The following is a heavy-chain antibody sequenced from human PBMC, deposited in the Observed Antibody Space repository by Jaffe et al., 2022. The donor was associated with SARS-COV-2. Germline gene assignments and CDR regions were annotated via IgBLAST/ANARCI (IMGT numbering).Heavy chain of an antibody. J-gene: IGHJ6*02. CDR3: ARDQGVGAHYYYYGMDV. CDR1: GYTFTGYY. V-gene: IGHV1-2*02. Sequence: QVQLVQSGAEVKKPGASVKVSCKASGYTFTGYYMHWVRQAPGQGLEWMGWINPNSGGTNYAQKFQGRVTMTRDTSISTAYMELSRLRSDDTAVYYCARDQGVGAHYYYYGMDVWGQGTTVTVSS. D-gene: IGHD1-26*01. CDR2: INPNSGGT.